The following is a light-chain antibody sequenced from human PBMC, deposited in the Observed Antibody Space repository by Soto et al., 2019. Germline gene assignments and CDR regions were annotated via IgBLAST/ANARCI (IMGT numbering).Light chain of an antibody. CDR2: EVT. Sequence: QSALTQPPSASGSPGQSVTISCTGTSSDVGGYNYVSWYQQYPGRAPKLMIYEVTKRPSGVPDRFSGDKSGNTASLTVSGHRAEDEADYYCSSYAASNNFYFVFGGGTKVTVL. V-gene: IGLV2-8*01. CDR1: SSDVGGYNY. CDR3: SSYAASNNFYFV. J-gene: IGLJ3*02.